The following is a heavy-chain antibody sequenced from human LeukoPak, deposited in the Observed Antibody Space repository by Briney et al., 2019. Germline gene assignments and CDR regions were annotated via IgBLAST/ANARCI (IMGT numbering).Heavy chain of an antibody. CDR2: ISTDGSTT. CDR3: AKDARGYSSGYTRFDWFDP. Sequence: GGSLRLSCAASGFTFSDYWMHWIRKGPGKGLVWVSHISTDGSTTAYAGSVKGRFTVSRDNAKNTLYLQMNLRAEDTAVYYCAKDARGYSSGYTRFDWFDPWGQGTLVTVSS. V-gene: IGHV3-74*01. J-gene: IGHJ5*02. CDR1: GFTFSDYW. D-gene: IGHD5-18*01.